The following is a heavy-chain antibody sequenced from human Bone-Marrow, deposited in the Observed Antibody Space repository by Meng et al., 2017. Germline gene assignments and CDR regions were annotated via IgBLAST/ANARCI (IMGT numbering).Heavy chain of an antibody. Sequence: ASVKVSCKASGYTFTGYYMHWVRQAPGQGLEWMGWINPNSGGTNYAQKFQGRVTMTRDTSISTAYMELSSLRSEDTAVYYCARGPPRDHSGYDSLGFDYWGQGTLVTVSS. D-gene: IGHD3-22*01. CDR1: GYTFTGYY. J-gene: IGHJ4*02. CDR3: ARGPPRDHSGYDSLGFDY. CDR2: INPNSGGT. V-gene: IGHV1-2*02.